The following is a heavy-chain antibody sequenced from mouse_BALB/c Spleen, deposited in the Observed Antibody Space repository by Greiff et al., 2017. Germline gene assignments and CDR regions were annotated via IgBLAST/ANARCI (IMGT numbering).Heavy chain of an antibody. CDR2: IWGDGST. V-gene: IGHV2-6-7*01. CDR3: ARNYGYWYCEV. CDR1: GFSLPGYG. J-gene: IGHJ1*01. D-gene: IGHD1-1*01. Sequence: QVPLKASGPGLVAPSQSLSITFTVSGFSLPGYGVNWVRQPPGQGLEWLGMIWGDGSTDYTSALKSRLSISKDNSKSQVFLKMNSLQTDDTARYYCARNYGYWYCEVGGAGTTVTVAS.